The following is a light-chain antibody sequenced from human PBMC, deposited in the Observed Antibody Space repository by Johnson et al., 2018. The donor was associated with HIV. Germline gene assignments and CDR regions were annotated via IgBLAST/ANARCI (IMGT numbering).Light chain of an antibody. V-gene: IGLV1-51*02. CDR2: EDN. CDR1: SSNIENYF. J-gene: IGLJ1*01. CDR3: GTWDSSLGV. Sequence: QSVLTQPPSLSAAPGQRVSISCSGNSSNIENYFVSWYQQLPGAAPRLLIYEDNKRPSGIPDRFSGSKSGASATLGITGLQTGDEADYYCGTWDSSLGVFGTGTKVTVL.